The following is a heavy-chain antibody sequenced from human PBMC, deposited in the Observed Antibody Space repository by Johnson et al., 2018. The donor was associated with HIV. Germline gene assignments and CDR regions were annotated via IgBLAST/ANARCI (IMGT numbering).Heavy chain of an antibody. J-gene: IGHJ3*02. CDR2: ISYDGRNK. V-gene: IGHV3-30*03. D-gene: IGHD4-11*01. CDR3: ARSGRGTGTVTRPLEAFES. Sequence: QVQLVESGGGVVQPGRSLRLSCAASGFTFSSYGMHWVRQAPGKGLEWVAVISYDGRNKYYADSVRGRITISRDNSKNTRYLQMNSLRAEDTAVYYCARSGRGTGTVTRPLEAFESWGQGTMVTVSS. CDR1: GFTFSSYG.